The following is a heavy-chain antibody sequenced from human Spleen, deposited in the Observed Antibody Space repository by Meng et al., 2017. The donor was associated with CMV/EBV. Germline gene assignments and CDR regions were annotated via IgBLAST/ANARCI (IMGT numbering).Heavy chain of an antibody. CDR1: FF. CDR3: ARDQKQYYYGSGSYYNWVSIDP. CDR2: VYFTGTT. J-gene: IGHJ5*02. D-gene: IGHD3-10*01. V-gene: IGHV4-39*07. Sequence: FFWGWIRQPPGKGLEWIGSVYFTGTTYSTPSLKSRVTLSVDTSKNQFSLKLSSVTAADTAVYYCARDQKQYYYGSGSYYNWVSIDPWGQGTLVTVSS.